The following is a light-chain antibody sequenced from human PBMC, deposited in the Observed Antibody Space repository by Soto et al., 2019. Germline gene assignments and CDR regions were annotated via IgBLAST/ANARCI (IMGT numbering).Light chain of an antibody. CDR3: SSYGSGNTVV. Sequence: QSALTQPASVSGSPGQSLTISCTGTSGDVGGYNYVSWYQQHPGKAPKLLIYVVSNRPVGVSNRFSGSKSGNTASLTISGLQAEDEADYYCSSYGSGNTVVFGGGTKLTVL. V-gene: IGLV2-14*01. CDR2: VVS. J-gene: IGLJ2*01. CDR1: SGDVGGYNY.